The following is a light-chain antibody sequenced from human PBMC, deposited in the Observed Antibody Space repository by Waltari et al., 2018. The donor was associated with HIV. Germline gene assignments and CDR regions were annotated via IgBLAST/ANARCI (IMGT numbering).Light chain of an antibody. CDR3: CSYAGSSTLV. J-gene: IGLJ2*01. V-gene: IGLV2-23*02. CDR2: EVS. CDR1: SRAVGIIHL. Sequence: QSALTQPASVSGPPVQSITISFTGTSRAVGIIHLVSWYQPHPGNAPKLMIYEVSKRPSGVSNRFSGSKSGNTASLTISGLQAEDEAYYYCCSYAGSSTLVFGGGTKLTVL.